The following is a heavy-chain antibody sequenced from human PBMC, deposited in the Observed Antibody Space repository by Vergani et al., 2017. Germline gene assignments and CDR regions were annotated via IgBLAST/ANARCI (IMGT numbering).Heavy chain of an antibody. Sequence: EVQLLESGGGLVQPGGSLRLSCAASGFTFSSYAMSWVRQAPGKGLEWVSAISGSGGSTYYADSLKGRFTISRDNSKNTLYLQMNSLRAEDTAVYYCAKDRIEGIPLPHYFDYWGQGTLVTVSS. CDR3: AKDRIEGIPLPHYFDY. J-gene: IGHJ4*02. D-gene: IGHD6-13*01. CDR2: ISGSGGST. CDR1: GFTFSSYA. V-gene: IGHV3-23*01.